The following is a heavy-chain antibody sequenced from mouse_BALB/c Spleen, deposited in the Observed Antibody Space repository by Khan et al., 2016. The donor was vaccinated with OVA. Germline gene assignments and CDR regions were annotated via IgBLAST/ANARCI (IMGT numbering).Heavy chain of an antibody. CDR2: INPSNGGT. CDR1: GYTFTSYY. V-gene: IGHV1S81*02. CDR3: TXSGYGTFAY. J-gene: IGHJ3*01. D-gene: IGHD2-1*01. Sequence: QQSGAELVKPGASVRLSCKASGYTFTSYYLYWVKQRPGQGLEWIGDINPSNGGTNFNEKFKSKATLTVDKSSSTAYMQLSSLTSEDSAVYYCTXSGYGTFAYWGQGTLVTVSA.